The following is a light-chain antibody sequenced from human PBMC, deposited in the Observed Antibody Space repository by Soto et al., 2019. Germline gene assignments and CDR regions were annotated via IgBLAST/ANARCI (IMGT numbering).Light chain of an antibody. Sequence: QSALTQPVSVSGSPGQSITISCTGTSSDVGGYNYVSWYQQHPGKAPKLMIYDVSNRPSGVSNRFSGSKSGNTASLTISGLQAEDEADYYCSSYTSSSTGWVFGGGTKLTVL. V-gene: IGLV2-14*01. CDR2: DVS. CDR1: SSDVGGYNY. J-gene: IGLJ3*02. CDR3: SSYTSSSTGWV.